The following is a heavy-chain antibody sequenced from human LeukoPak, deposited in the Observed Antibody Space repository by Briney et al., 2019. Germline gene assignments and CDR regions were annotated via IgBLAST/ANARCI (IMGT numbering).Heavy chain of an antibody. CDR3: AREDPKRDYFGSGSYNY. CDR2: IYTSGSA. CDR1: GGSINSGSYY. V-gene: IGHV4-61*02. Sequence: SETLSLTCTVSGGSINSGSYYWSWIRQPAGKGLEWIGRIYTSGSANYNSSLRSRVTISIDTSKNQFSLKLSSVTAADTAVYYCAREDPKRDYFGSGSYNYWGQGTLVTVSS. D-gene: IGHD3-10*01. J-gene: IGHJ4*02.